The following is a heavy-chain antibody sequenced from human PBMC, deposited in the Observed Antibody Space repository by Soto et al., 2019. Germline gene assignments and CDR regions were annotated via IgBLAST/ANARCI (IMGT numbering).Heavy chain of an antibody. CDR2: IYYSGST. D-gene: IGHD7-27*01. CDR1: GGSISSSSYY. V-gene: IGHV4-39*07. J-gene: IGHJ3*02. CDR3: ARPNWGSRDAFDI. Sequence: SETLSLTCTVSGGSISSSSYYWGWIRQPPGKGLEWIGSIYYSGSTYYNPSLKSRVTISVDTSKTQFSLKLSSVTAADTAVYYCARPNWGSRDAFDIWGQGTMVTVSS.